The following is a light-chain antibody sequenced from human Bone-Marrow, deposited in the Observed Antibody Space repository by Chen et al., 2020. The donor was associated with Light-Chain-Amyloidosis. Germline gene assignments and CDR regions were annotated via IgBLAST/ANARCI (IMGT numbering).Light chain of an antibody. J-gene: IGLJ3*02. V-gene: IGLV3-21*02. CDR1: NIGSTS. CDR2: DDS. Sequence: SYVLTQPSSVPVAPGQTATIACGGNNIGSTSVNWYQQTPGQAPLLVVYDDSDRPSGIPERLSGSNSGNTATLTISRVEAGDEADYYCQVWDRSSDRPVFGGGTKLTVL. CDR3: QVWDRSSDRPV.